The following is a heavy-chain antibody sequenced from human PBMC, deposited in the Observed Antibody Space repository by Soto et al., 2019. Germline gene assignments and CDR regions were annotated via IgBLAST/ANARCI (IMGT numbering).Heavy chain of an antibody. J-gene: IGHJ4*02. CDR1: AGSFSGYY. CDR2: INHSGST. D-gene: IGHD3-10*01. V-gene: IGHV4-34*01. Sequence: PSETLSLTCAVYAGSFSGYYWSWIRQSPGKGLEWNGEINHSGSTNYNPSLKSRVTTSIDTSKNQFSLKLNSVTAADTAVFYCASRMGSGRYYFDYWGQGTLVTVSS. CDR3: ASRMGSGRYYFDY.